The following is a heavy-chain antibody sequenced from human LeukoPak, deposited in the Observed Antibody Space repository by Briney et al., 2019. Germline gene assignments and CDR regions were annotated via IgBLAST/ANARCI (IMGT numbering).Heavy chain of an antibody. CDR2: IRYGDGGT. V-gene: IGHV3-23*01. CDR3: AKALGNWYFDY. D-gene: IGHD5-24*01. Sequence: GGSLRLSCVVSGLTLNNLAMIWVRQAPGKGLEWLSAIRYGDGGTVYADSVKGRFTISRDSSQNTLLLQMSSLRVEDTAVYYCAKALGNWYFDYWGQGTLVTVSS. J-gene: IGHJ4*02. CDR1: GLTLNNLA.